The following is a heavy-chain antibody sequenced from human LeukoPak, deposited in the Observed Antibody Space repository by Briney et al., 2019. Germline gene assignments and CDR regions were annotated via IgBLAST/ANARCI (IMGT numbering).Heavy chain of an antibody. Sequence: GGSLRLSCAAYGFTFSTYAMSWVRQAPGKGLEWVSTIGGSGDSTYYADSVKGRFTISRDNSKNTLYLQMNSLRAEDTAVYFCAKDSGPYASGWYWFDPWGQGTLVTVSS. CDR1: GFTFSTYA. J-gene: IGHJ5*02. D-gene: IGHD6-19*01. CDR3: AKDSGPYASGWYWFDP. V-gene: IGHV3-23*01. CDR2: IGGSGDST.